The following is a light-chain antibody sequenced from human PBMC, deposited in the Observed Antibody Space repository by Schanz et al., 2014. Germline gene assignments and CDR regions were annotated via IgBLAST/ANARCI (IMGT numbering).Light chain of an antibody. J-gene: IGKJ1*01. CDR3: QHYSLSPL. V-gene: IGKV3-20*01. CDR2: GVS. Sequence: IVLTQSPATLSLSPGERVTLSCRASQSVSSSYLAWYQQKPGQAPRLLIYGVSRMITGIPDRFSGSGSGTDFTLTISRLEPEDFAVYYCQHYSLSPLFGQGTKVDI. CDR1: QSVSSSY.